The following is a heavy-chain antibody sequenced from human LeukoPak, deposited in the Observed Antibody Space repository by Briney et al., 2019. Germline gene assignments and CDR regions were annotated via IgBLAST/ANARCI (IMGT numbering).Heavy chain of an antibody. CDR3: AKDKVSGYTLTHYYYYGMDV. J-gene: IGHJ6*02. V-gene: IGHV3-30*18. Sequence: PGGSLRLSCAASGFTFSSYGMHWVRQAPGKGLEWVAVISYDGSNKYYADSVKGRFTISRDNSKNTLYLQMNSLRAEDTAVYYCAKDKVSGYTLTHYYYYGMDVWGQGTTVTVSS. D-gene: IGHD5-12*01. CDR1: GFTFSSYG. CDR2: ISYDGSNK.